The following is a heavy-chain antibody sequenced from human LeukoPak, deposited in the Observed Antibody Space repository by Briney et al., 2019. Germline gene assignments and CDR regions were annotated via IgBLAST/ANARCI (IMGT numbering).Heavy chain of an antibody. D-gene: IGHD4-17*01. CDR1: GGSISSGGYS. CDR2: IYHSGST. Sequence: SETLSLTCTVSGGSISSGGYSWSWIRQPPGKGLEWIGYIYHSGSTYYNPSLKSRVTISVDRSKNQFSLKLSSVTAADTAVYYCARVPSGGDYRFDYWGQGTLVTVSS. V-gene: IGHV4-30-2*01. CDR3: ARVPSGGDYRFDY. J-gene: IGHJ4*02.